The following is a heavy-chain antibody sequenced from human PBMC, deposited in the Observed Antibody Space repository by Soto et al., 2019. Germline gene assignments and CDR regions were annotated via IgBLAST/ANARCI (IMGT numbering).Heavy chain of an antibody. D-gene: IGHD2-15*01. V-gene: IGHV4-59*01. Sequence: SETLSLTCTVSGGSISSYYWSWIRQPPGKGLEWIGYIYYSGSTNYNPSLKSRVTISVDTSKNQFSLKLNSVTAADTAVYYCARSGGSLGYWGKGTLGTAPQ. CDR3: ARSGGSLGY. CDR2: IYYSGST. J-gene: IGHJ4*02. CDR1: GGSISSYY.